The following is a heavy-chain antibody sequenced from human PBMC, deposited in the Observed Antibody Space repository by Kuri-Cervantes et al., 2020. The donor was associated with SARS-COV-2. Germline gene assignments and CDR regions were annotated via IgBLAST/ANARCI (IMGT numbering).Heavy chain of an antibody. D-gene: IGHD3-3*01. CDR1: GGSISSSSYY. V-gene: IGHV4-39*01. CDR2: IYYSGST. Sequence: SETLSLTCTVSGGSISSSSYYWGWIRQPPGKGLEWIGSIYYSGSTYYNPSLKGRVTISVDTSKNQFSLKLSSVTAADTAVYYCARQMMGSITIFGVVITRNWFDPWGQGTLVTVSS. CDR3: ARQMMGSITIFGVVITRNWFDP. J-gene: IGHJ5*02.